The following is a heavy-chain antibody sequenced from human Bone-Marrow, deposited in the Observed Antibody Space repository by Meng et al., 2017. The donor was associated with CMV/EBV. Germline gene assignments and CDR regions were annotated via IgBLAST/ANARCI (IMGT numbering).Heavy chain of an antibody. Sequence: TCSEYGLTWGRLGPGKGLEWVSSVSSAATYKYYANSLKGRFAIARDNAKNSLYLQMEGLRVDDTAIYYCVRARGLPAGSYYFDYWGQGALVTVSS. V-gene: IGHV3-21*01. CDR2: VSSAATYK. CDR1: TCSEYG. D-gene: IGHD6-19*01. J-gene: IGHJ4*02. CDR3: VRARGLPAGSYYFDY.